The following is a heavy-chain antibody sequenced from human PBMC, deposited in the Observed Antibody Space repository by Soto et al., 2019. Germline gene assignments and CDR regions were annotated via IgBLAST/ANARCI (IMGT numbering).Heavy chain of an antibody. D-gene: IGHD4-4*01. CDR1: GYSFTSYW. CDR3: ARTTGPIGYYYYYYGMDA. V-gene: IGHV5-51*01. J-gene: IGHJ6*02. Sequence: GESLKISCKGSGYSFTSYWIGWVRQMPGKGLEWMGIIYPGDSDTRYSPSFQGQVTISADKSISTAYLQWSSLKASDTAMYYCARTTGPIGYYYYYYGMDAWGQGTTVTVSS. CDR2: IYPGDSDT.